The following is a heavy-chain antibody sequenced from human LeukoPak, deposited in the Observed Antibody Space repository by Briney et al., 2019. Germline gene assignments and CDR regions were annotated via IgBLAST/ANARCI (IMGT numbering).Heavy chain of an antibody. CDR1: GGSFSGYY. D-gene: IGHD3-9*01. Sequence: SETLSLTCAVCGGSFSGYYWSWIRQPPGKGLEWIGEINHSGSTNYNPSLKSRVTISVDTSKNQFSLKLSSVTAADTAVYYCSRGPKYYDILTGTRARGYWFDPWGQGTLVTVSS. CDR3: SRGPKYYDILTGTRARGYWFDP. V-gene: IGHV4-34*01. J-gene: IGHJ5*02. CDR2: INHSGST.